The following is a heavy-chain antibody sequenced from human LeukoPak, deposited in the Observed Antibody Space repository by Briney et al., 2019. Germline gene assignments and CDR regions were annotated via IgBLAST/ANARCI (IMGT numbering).Heavy chain of an antibody. D-gene: IGHD2-2*01. Sequence: GGSLRLSCVASGFTFNTYGIHWVRQVPGKGLEWVAGISRDGTSQDYADSVKGRFTISRDNSKNTLYLQMNSLRTEDTAVYYCARAAYCTSTSCHFSGYAQRPLDSWGQGTLVTVSS. J-gene: IGHJ4*02. V-gene: IGHV3-30*03. CDR1: GFTFNTYG. CDR2: ISRDGTSQ. CDR3: ARAAYCTSTSCHFSGYAQRPLDS.